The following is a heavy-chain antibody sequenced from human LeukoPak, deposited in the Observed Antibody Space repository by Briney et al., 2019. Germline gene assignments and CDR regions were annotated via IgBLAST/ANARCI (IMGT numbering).Heavy chain of an antibody. Sequence: SETLSLTCTVSGGSFSNYYWSWIRQPPGKGLEWIGYISYSGITNYNPSLKSRVTISVDTSANQVSLKLSSVTAADTAVYYCARDGYYDSRGYVNWFDPWGQGTLVTVSS. CDR1: GGSFSNYY. V-gene: IGHV4-59*01. D-gene: IGHD3-22*01. J-gene: IGHJ5*02. CDR3: ARDGYYDSRGYVNWFDP. CDR2: ISYSGIT.